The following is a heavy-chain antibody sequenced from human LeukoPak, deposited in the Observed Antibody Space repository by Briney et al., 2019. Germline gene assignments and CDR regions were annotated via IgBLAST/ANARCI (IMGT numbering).Heavy chain of an antibody. CDR1: GGSISSGGYS. CDR3: ASHIAAAADQWFDP. CDR2: IYHSGST. Sequence: SETLSLTCAVSGGSISSGGYSWSWIRQPPGKGLEWIGYIYHSGSTYYNPSLKSRVTISVDRSKNQFSLKLSSVTAADTAVYYCASHIAAAADQWFDPWGQGTLVTVSS. V-gene: IGHV4-30-2*02. D-gene: IGHD6-13*01. J-gene: IGHJ5*02.